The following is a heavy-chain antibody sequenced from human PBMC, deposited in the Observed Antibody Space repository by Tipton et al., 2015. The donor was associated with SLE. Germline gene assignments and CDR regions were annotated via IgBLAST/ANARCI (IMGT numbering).Heavy chain of an antibody. Sequence: TLSLTCTVSGGSISSGSYYWSWIRQPAGKGLEWIGRIYSSGSTNENLSLKSRVSISKDTSKNYVSLKLSFVTAADTAVYYCAREAKYSGSYYNWFDTWGQGTLVTVSP. D-gene: IGHD1-26*01. CDR1: GGSISSGSYY. CDR2: IYSSGST. V-gene: IGHV4-61*02. J-gene: IGHJ5*02. CDR3: AREAKYSGSYYNWFDT.